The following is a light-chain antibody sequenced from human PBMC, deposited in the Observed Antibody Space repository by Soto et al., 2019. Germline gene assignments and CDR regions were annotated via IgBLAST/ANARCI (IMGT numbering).Light chain of an antibody. CDR2: AIS. CDR1: QSITTY. CDR3: QQSYSTPYT. J-gene: IGKJ2*01. Sequence: DIPMTQSPSSLSASVGDRVTITCRASQSITTYLNRYQQNPGKAPKLLMYAISTLQSGVPSRFGGSGFGTDFTLTISSLQPDGFAPYDCQQSYSTPYTFGRGTKVDIK. V-gene: IGKV1-39*01.